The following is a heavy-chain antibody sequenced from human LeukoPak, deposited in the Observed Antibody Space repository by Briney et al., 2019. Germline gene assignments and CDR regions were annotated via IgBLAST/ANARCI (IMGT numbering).Heavy chain of an antibody. CDR3: ATGYLVTAGLMDV. D-gene: IGHD6-13*01. CDR2: FDPEDGKT. Sequence: ASVKVSCKVSGYTLTELSMFWVRQAPGKGLEWMGSFDPEDGKTVYAQKFQGRVTMTEDTSTDTAYMELSSLRSEDAAVYYCATGYLVTAGLMDVWGQGTTVTVSS. CDR1: GYTLTELS. V-gene: IGHV1-24*01. J-gene: IGHJ6*02.